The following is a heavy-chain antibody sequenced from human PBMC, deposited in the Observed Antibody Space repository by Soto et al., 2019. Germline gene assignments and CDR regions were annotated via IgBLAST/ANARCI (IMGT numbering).Heavy chain of an antibody. CDR2: IYYSGST. CDR3: ARAENERAGIYRPPDY. CDR1: AGFISPRHYY. J-gene: IGHJ4*02. V-gene: IGHV4-39*07. D-gene: IGHD5-12*01. Sequence: SETLSHLCTVSAGFISPRHYYLFWIRQPTKKGLVWIGSIYYSGSTYYNPSLKSRVTISVDTSKNQFSLKLSSVTAADTAVYYCARAENERAGIYRPPDYWGQGTLVTVSS.